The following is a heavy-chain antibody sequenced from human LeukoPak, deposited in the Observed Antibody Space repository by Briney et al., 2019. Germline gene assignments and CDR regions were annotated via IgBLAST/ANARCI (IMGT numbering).Heavy chain of an antibody. CDR2: IRFDGSNK. V-gene: IGHV3-30*02. J-gene: IGHJ4*02. Sequence: GGSLRLSCGASGFTFSSFGMHWVRQAPGKGLEWVAFIRFDGSNKYYADSVKGRFTISRDNSKNTLFLQVNSLRAEDTAVYYCARGPGVITFGGVIPLGVDFDYWGQGTLVTVSS. D-gene: IGHD3-16*02. CDR3: ARGPGVITFGGVIPLGVDFDY. CDR1: GFTFSSFG.